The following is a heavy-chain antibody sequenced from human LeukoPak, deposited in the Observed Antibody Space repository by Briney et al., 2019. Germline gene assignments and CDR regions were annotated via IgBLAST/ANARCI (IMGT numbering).Heavy chain of an antibody. Sequence: ASVKVSCKASGYTFTSYDINWVRQATGQGLEWMGWMNPNSGNTGYAQKFQGRVTMTRNTSIGTAYMELSSLRSEDTAVYYCARGRIVLMVYAHNWFDPWGQGTLVTVSS. J-gene: IGHJ5*02. CDR1: GYTFTSYD. CDR2: MNPNSGNT. CDR3: ARGRIVLMVYAHNWFDP. D-gene: IGHD2-8*01. V-gene: IGHV1-8*01.